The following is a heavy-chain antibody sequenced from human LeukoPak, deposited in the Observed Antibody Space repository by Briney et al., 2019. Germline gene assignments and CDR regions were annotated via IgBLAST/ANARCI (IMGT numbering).Heavy chain of an antibody. V-gene: IGHV1-46*01. CDR1: GYTFTRYY. D-gene: IGHD1-26*01. CDR3: ARDGRTTAVGATTFDY. Sequence: GASFEVSCKASGYTFTRYYMHWVRQAPGQGLEWMGIINPSGGSTSYAQKLQGRVTMTRDTSTSTVYMELSSLRSEDTAVYYCARDGRTTAVGATTFDYWGQGTLVAVSS. CDR2: INPSGGST. J-gene: IGHJ4*02.